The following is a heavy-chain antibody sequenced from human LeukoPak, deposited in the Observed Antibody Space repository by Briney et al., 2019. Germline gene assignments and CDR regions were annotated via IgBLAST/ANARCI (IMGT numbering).Heavy chain of an antibody. J-gene: IGHJ6*03. D-gene: IGHD3-10*01. CDR3: ARRYYYGSGSYSGNYYYYYYMDV. CDR2: ISSSGGSI. Sequence: GGSLRLSCAASGFPFSSYEMNWVRQAPGKGLEWVSYISSSGGSIYYADSVKGRFTISRDNAKKSVYLQMNSLRAEDTAVYYCARRYYYGSGSYSGNYYYYYYMDVWGKGTTVTVTS. V-gene: IGHV3-48*03. CDR1: GFPFSSYE.